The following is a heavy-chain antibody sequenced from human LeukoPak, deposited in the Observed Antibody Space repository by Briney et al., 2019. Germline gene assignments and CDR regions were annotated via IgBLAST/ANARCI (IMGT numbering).Heavy chain of an antibody. CDR1: EFDFSSHA. V-gene: IGHV3-23*01. CDR2: ISISGSKT. D-gene: IGHD4-17*01. CDR3: ANEIRPNDY. J-gene: IGHJ4*02. Sequence: GGSLRLSCAASEFDFSSHAMTWVRQAPGKGREWVSAISISGSKTYYADSVKGRFTISRDNSKNTLYLQMNSLRAEDTAVYYCANEIRPNDYWGQGTQVTVSS.